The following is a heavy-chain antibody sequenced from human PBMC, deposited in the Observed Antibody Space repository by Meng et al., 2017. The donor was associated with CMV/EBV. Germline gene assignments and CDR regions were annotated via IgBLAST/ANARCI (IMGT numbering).Heavy chain of an antibody. CDR2: IIPILGIA. Sequence: SVKVSCKASGGTFSSYAISWVRQAPGQGLEWMGGIIPILGIANYAQKFQGRVTITADTSISTAYMELNRLRSDDTAVYYCASGAGVGDSSSGLADYWGQGTLVTVSS. J-gene: IGHJ4*02. CDR3: ASGAGVGDSSSGLADY. CDR1: GGTFSSYA. V-gene: IGHV1-69*10. D-gene: IGHD6-6*01.